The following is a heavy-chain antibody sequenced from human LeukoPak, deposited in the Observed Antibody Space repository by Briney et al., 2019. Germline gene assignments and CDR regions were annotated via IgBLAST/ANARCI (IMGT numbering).Heavy chain of an antibody. D-gene: IGHD3-22*01. V-gene: IGHV1-18*01. CDR2: ISAYNGKT. J-gene: IGHJ4*02. CDR3: ARDRSPYYDGSGYGYC. CDR1: GYTFSSYG. Sequence: ASVKVSCRASGYTFSSYGISWVRQAPGQGLEWMAWISAYNGKTNFARKFRGRVTMTTDTSTSTAYMELRSLRSDDTAIYYCARDRSPYYDGSGYGYCWGQGTLVTVSS.